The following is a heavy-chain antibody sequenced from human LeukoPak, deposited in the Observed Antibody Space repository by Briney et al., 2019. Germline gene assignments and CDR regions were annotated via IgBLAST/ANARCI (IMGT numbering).Heavy chain of an antibody. Sequence: GASVKVSCKASGYTFTGYYMHWVRQAPEQGLEWMGWITPNSGGKNYEQKFQGRVTMTRDTSISTAYMELSRLRSDDTAVYYCASAGAPSRYYDFWSGYYDDYYGMDVWGQGTTVTVSS. V-gene: IGHV1-2*02. CDR1: GYTFTGYY. CDR2: ITPNSGGK. J-gene: IGHJ6*02. CDR3: ASAGAPSRYYDFWSGYYDDYYGMDV. D-gene: IGHD3-3*01.